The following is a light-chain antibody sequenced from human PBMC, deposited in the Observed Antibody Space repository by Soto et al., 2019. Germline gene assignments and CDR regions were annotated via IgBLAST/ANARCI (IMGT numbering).Light chain of an antibody. CDR1: QGISSA. J-gene: IGKJ5*01. CDR2: DAS. CDR3: QQFNNYPPQIT. Sequence: AIQLTQSPSSLSASVGDRVTITCRASQGISSALAWYQQKPGKGPKLLIYDASSLESGVPSRFSGSGSGTDFTLTISSLQPEDFATYYCQQFNNYPPQITFGQGTRLEIK. V-gene: IGKV1D-13*01.